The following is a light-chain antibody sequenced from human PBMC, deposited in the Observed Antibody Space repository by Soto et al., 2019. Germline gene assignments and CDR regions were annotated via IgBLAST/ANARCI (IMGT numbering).Light chain of an antibody. CDR2: TAS. CDR1: EGISSY. CDR3: LPLRRSALP. J-gene: IGKJ4*01. V-gene: IGKV1-9*01. Sequence: IQLTQSPSSLSASVGDRVAITCRASEGISSYLAWYQEKPGKVPKLLIDTASTLQNGVPSRFSGSGSGTEFTLTISSLQPDGVATYSCLPLRRSALPFGGGARVEIK.